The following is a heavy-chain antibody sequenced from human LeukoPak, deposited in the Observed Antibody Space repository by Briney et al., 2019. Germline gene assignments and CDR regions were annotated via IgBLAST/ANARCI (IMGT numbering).Heavy chain of an antibody. CDR1: GFTFNNYA. D-gene: IGHD3-16*01. V-gene: IGHV3-23*01. J-gene: IGHJ4*02. CDR2: ISGGAGST. Sequence: GGSLRLSCAASGFTFNNYAMSWVRQAPGKGLEWVSIISGGAGSTYYADSLKGGFTISRDNSKNTLYLQMNSLRAEDTAMYYCARGMGASTYYFDYWGQGTLVTVSS. CDR3: ARGMGASTYYFDY.